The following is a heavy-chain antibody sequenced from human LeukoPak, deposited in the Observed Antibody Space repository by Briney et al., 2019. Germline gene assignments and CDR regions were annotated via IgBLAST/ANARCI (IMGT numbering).Heavy chain of an antibody. CDR1: GFAFSNYA. Sequence: GSLRLSCAASGFAFSNYAMVWVRQAPGKGLEWIGEINHSGITNYLPSLKSRATISVDTSKNQFSLKLNSVTAADTAVYYCARMIRGVQSHLSWFDSWGQGTLVTVSS. D-gene: IGHD3-10*01. J-gene: IGHJ5*01. CDR2: INHSGIT. V-gene: IGHV4-34*01. CDR3: ARMIRGVQSHLSWFDS.